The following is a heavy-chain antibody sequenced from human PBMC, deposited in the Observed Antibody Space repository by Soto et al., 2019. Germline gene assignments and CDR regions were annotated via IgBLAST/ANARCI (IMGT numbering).Heavy chain of an antibody. V-gene: IGHV4-61*01. Sequence: KPSETLSLTCTVSGGSVSSGSYYWSWIRQPPGKGLEWIGYIYYSGSTNYNPSLKSRVTISVDTSKNQFSLKLSSVTAADTAVYYCARGTTNDSSGYYYVGFDPWGQGTLVTVSS. CDR1: GGSVSSGSYY. D-gene: IGHD3-22*01. J-gene: IGHJ5*02. CDR2: IYYSGST. CDR3: ARGTTNDSSGYYYVGFDP.